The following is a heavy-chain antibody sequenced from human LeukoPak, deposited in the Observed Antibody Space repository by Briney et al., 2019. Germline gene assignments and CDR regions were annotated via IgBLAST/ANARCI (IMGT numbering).Heavy chain of an antibody. CDR1: GYSFTSYW. D-gene: IGHD3-22*01. Sequence: GESLKISCMGSGYSFTSYWIAWVRQMPGKGLEWMGIIYPGDSDTRYSPSFQGQVTISADKSISTAYLQWSSLRASDTAMYYCARLAYYDSSGYYRYFDYWGQGTLVTVSS. CDR3: ARLAYYDSSGYYRYFDY. J-gene: IGHJ4*02. V-gene: IGHV5-51*01. CDR2: IYPGDSDT.